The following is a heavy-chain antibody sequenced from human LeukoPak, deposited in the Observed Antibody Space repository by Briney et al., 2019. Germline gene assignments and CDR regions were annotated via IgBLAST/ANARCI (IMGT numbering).Heavy chain of an antibody. V-gene: IGHV1-2*02. Sequence: ASVKVSCKTSGYRFIGFYIHWVRQAPGHGLEWMGWINPNTGGTNSALKFQGRVTLTTDTSISAAYMDLRSLTSDDTAVYYCAREADFNGSGRGDSWGQGTLVIVSS. CDR3: AREADFNGSGRGDS. D-gene: IGHD2-8*01. CDR1: GYRFIGFY. J-gene: IGHJ4*02. CDR2: INPNTGGT.